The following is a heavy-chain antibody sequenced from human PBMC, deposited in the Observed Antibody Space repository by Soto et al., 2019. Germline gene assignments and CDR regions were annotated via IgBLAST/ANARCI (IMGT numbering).Heavy chain of an antibody. Sequence: GGSLRLSCAASGFTFTDYYMTWIRQAPGKGLEWLSYISFSGSTMYYADSVKGRFTISRDNSKNTLYLQMNSLRAEDTAVYYCAKTPGTGDPWGQGTLVTVSS. V-gene: IGHV3-11*01. CDR2: ISFSGSTM. D-gene: IGHD1-1*01. CDR1: GFTFTDYY. J-gene: IGHJ5*02. CDR3: AKTPGTGDP.